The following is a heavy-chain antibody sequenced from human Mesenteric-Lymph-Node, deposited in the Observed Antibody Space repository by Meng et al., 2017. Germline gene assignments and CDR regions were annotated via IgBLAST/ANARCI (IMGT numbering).Heavy chain of an antibody. Sequence: KDPAPSSVNPSRALILTCPFSGCSLSIPGASWGWIRQPPGKGLEWIASIDYAGAMHYSPSLKSRLTISKDTSENQFFLTLTYMNPVDTAIYYCVRSSGCVKIGFVYWGQGTLVTVSS. V-gene: IGHV4-39*01. CDR2: IDYAGAM. CDR3: VRSSGCVKIGFVY. J-gene: IGHJ4*02. D-gene: IGHD6-19*01. CDR1: GCSLSIPGAS.